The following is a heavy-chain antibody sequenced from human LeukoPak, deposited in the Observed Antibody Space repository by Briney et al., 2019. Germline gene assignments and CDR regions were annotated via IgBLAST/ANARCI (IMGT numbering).Heavy chain of an antibody. V-gene: IGHV4-4*02. D-gene: IGHD5-18*01. CDR1: GGSISSSNW. CDR2: SYHSGST. Sequence: SETLSLTCAVSGGSISSSNWWSWVRPPPGKGVEWSGESYHSGSTNYNPSLKSRVTISVDKSKNQFSLKLSSVTAADTAVYYCASFGPDDVDTTIVPLFRDYWGQGTLVTVSS. J-gene: IGHJ4*02. CDR3: ASFGPDDVDTTIVPLFRDY.